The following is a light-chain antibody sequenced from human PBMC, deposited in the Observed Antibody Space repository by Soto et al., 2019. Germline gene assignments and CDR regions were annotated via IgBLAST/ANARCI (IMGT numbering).Light chain of an antibody. CDR1: QIISGY. CDR2: KAS. CDR3: QQYNSDWNT. Sequence: DIQMTQSPSSLSAYVGDRVTITCRASQIISGYLNWYQQKPGKAPRLLIYKASSLETGVPSRFSGSGSGTEFTLTISSLQPDDFATYYCQQYNSDWNTFGQGTRLEIK. V-gene: IGKV1-5*03. J-gene: IGKJ5*01.